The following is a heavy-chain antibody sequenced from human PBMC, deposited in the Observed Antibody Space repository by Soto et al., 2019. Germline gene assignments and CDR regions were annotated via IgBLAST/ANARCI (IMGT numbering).Heavy chain of an antibody. CDR1: GVTFSNYW. V-gene: IGHV3-7*01. CDR3: ARDVSALDV. Sequence: EVQLVESGGGLVQPGGSLRLSCATSGVTFSNYWISWVRQAPGKGLEWVAYIKKDGTTKDYVDSVRGRFTVSRDNAKNSLYLQMNSLRAEDTAVYYCARDVSALDVWGQGTLVTVSS. J-gene: IGHJ4*02. CDR2: IKKDGTTK.